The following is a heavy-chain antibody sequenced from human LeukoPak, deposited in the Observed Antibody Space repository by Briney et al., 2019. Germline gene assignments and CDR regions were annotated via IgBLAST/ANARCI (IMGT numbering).Heavy chain of an antibody. CDR3: ASTRVCGGILLRPDCLYFED. J-gene: IGHJ4*02. D-gene: IGHD3-16*01. Sequence: GGSLRLSCAASGFTFNNYVMSWVRQAPRKGLEWVSGISHTGGDTNYADTVLGRFTVSRDNSKNTLYLQMNSLRAEDTAIYYCASTRVCGGILLRPDCLYFEDWGQGALVTVSS. CDR2: ISHTGGDT. V-gene: IGHV3-23*01. CDR1: GFTFNNYV.